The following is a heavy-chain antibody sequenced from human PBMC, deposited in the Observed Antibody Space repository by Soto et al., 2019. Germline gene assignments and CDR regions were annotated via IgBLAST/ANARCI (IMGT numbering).Heavy chain of an antibody. D-gene: IGHD3-9*01. CDR1: GFTFSLFS. V-gene: IGHV3-21*01. J-gene: IGHJ5*02. CDR2: ISPSTSYT. Sequence: GVSLRLSCTASGFTFSLFSMEWVRQAPGKGLEWVSAISPSTSYTYYADSVKGRFTTSRDNAKNSVYLQMNSLRAEDTAVYYCAFDLVSTEGSFDPWGQGTPVTVSS. CDR3: AFDLVSTEGSFDP.